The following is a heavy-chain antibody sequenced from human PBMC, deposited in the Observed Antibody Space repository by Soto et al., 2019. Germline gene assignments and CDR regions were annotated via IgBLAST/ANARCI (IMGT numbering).Heavy chain of an antibody. J-gene: IGHJ4*02. CDR2: IRSKAYGGTT. D-gene: IGHD6-13*01. CDR3: TEYSSGWSDF. CDR1: GFTFGDNA. Sequence: GGSLRLSCTASGFTFGDNAMSWVRQAPGKGLEWVGLIRSKAYGGTTEYAASVKGRFTISRDDSKSIAYLQMNSLKTEDTAVYYCTEYSSGWSDFWGQGTLVTVSS. V-gene: IGHV3-49*04.